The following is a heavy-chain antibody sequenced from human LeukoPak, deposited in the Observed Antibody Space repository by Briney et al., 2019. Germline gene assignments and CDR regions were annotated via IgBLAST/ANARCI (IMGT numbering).Heavy chain of an antibody. J-gene: IGHJ4*02. CDR3: AKKGQADDYGKPD. CDR1: GFTFGSYD. D-gene: IGHD4-17*01. CDR2: ISRGVGST. Sequence: PGGSLRLSCAASGFTFGSYDLSWVRQAPGKGLECVAAISRGVGSTYYADSVKGRFAISRDNSKNTLYLQMNNLRADDTAVYYCAKKGQADDYGKPDWGQGTLVTVSS. V-gene: IGHV3-23*01.